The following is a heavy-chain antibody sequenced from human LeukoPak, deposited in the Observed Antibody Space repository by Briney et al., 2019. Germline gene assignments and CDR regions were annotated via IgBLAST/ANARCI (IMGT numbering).Heavy chain of an antibody. CDR1: GYTFTNYA. CDR2: IHPSTGNP. D-gene: IGHD3-3*01. J-gene: IGHJ4*02. CDR3: ARGGVLEQATTFDY. V-gene: IGHV7-4-1*02. Sequence: ASVKVSCKASGYTFTNYAMNWVRQAPGQGLEWMGWIHPSTGNPTYAQGFTGRFVFSLDTSVSTAYLQISSLKAEDTAVYYCARGGVLEQATTFDYWGQGTLVTVSS.